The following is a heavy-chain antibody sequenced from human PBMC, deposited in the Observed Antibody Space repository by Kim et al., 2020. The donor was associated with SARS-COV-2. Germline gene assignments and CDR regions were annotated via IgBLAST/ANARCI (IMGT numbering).Heavy chain of an antibody. D-gene: IGHD1-26*01. CDR2: T. V-gene: IGHV1-3*01. Sequence: TKYSPKFQGRVTITRDTSASTAYMELSSLRSEDTAVYYCAREGTYYAFDYWGQGTLVTVSS. CDR3: AREGTYYAFDY. J-gene: IGHJ4*02.